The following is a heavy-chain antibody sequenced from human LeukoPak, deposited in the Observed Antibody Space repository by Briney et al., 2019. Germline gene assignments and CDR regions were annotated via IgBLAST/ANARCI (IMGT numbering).Heavy chain of an antibody. CDR3: ARDTVDNRSAYYYQY. Sequence: PGRSLRLSCAASGFTFIGYAMHWVRQAPGKGLEWVAVISSDGSKKYYADSVKGRFTLSGGNSKNTLYLQMNSLRAEDTAVYYCARDTVDNRSAYYYQYWGQGTLVTVSS. J-gene: IGHJ1*01. D-gene: IGHD3-3*01. CDR1: GFTFIGYA. CDR2: ISSDGSKK. V-gene: IGHV3-30-3*01.